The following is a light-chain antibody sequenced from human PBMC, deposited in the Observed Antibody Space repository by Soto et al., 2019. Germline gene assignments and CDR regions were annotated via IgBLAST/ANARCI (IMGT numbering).Light chain of an antibody. Sequence: EIVLTQSPGTLSLSPGERATLSCRASQTISSNFLAWYQQKPGQSPRLLIYVASSRASGIPDRFSGSGSGTDFTLTIYELEPEDFAVYYCQHYGTSLITLSQVTRPEIK. J-gene: IGKJ5*01. CDR1: QTISSNF. CDR2: VAS. V-gene: IGKV3-20*01. CDR3: QHYGTSLIT.